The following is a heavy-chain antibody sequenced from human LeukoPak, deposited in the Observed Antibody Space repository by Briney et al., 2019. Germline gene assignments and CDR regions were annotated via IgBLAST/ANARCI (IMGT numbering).Heavy chain of an antibody. J-gene: IGHJ6*03. D-gene: IGHD3-3*01. V-gene: IGHV3-11*01. Sequence: GGSLRLSCAASGFTFSDYYMSWIRQAPGKGLEWVSYISSSGSTIYYADSVKGRFTISRDNAKNSLYLQMNSLRAEDTALYYCARESAYYDFWSGYPPGYYYYYYMDVWGKGTTVTVSS. CDR2: ISSSGSTI. CDR3: ARESAYYDFWSGYPPGYYYYYYMDV. CDR1: GFTFSDYY.